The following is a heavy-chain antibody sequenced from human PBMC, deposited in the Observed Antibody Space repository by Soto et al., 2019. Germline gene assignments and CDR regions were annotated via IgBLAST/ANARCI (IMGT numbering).Heavy chain of an antibody. CDR1: GGAISSGGYF. Sequence: HVQLQESGPGLVKPSQTLSLTCTVSGGAISSGGYFWSWIRQHPGKVLEWIGFIYYSGSTNSNPSPTSPVNISVDTPNHRSPLTLSSVTAATTPLYYWARAGAATYYYYGMDVWGEGTTVTVSP. D-gene: IGHD1-26*01. J-gene: IGHJ6*04. CDR2: IYYSGST. CDR3: ARAGAATYYYYGMDV. V-gene: IGHV4-31*01.